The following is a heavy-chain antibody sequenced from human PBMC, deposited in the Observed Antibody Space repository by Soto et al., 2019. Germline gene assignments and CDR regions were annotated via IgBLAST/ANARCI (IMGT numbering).Heavy chain of an antibody. CDR2: ISPYNRKT. CDR3: ARDLVPWTTDFLEYYYRGLDV. V-gene: IGHV1-18*01. D-gene: IGHD3-3*01. Sequence: QVQLVQSGGEVKKPGASVKVSCKASGYTFGDHGISWLRQAPGQGLEWMGWISPYNRKTDSSGKVKGRVTMTTDTPTSTAYMELRSLRSDDTAVYYCARDLVPWTTDFLEYYYRGLDVWGQGTTVTVSS. CDR1: GYTFGDHG. J-gene: IGHJ6*02.